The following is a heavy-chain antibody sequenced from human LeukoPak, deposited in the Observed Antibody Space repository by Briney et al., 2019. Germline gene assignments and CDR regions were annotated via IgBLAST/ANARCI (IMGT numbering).Heavy chain of an antibody. V-gene: IGHV4-59*01. CDR2: ISDIGSI. CDR3: ARDVGAARGPRGWFDP. CDR1: GGSISSYY. J-gene: IGHJ5*02. Sequence: SETLSLTCTVSGGSISSYYWSWLRQPPGKGLEWIAYISDIGSINYNPSLKSRVTISVDTSKNQFSLKLSSVTAADTAVYYCARDVGAARGPRGWFDPWGQGTLVTVSS. D-gene: IGHD6-6*01.